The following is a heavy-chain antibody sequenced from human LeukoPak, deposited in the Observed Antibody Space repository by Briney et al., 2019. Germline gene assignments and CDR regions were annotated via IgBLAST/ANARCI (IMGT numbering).Heavy chain of an antibody. Sequence: GGSLRLSCAAFGFTFSSCAMSWVRQAPGKGLEWVSVISGSGGSTYYADSVKGRFTISRDNSKNTLYLQMNSLRAEDTAVYYCAKRLDYYVSGSHFDYWGQGTLVTVSS. D-gene: IGHD3-10*01. CDR2: ISGSGGST. J-gene: IGHJ4*02. CDR1: GFTFSSCA. V-gene: IGHV3-23*01. CDR3: AKRLDYYVSGSHFDY.